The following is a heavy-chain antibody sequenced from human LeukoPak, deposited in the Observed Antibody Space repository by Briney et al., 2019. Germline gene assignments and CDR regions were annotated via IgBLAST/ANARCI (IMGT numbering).Heavy chain of an antibody. CDR2: INPRLRTP. CDR3: ARAGSSLFSVPYYFNY. D-gene: IGHD6-13*01. V-gene: IGHV1-69*04. J-gene: IGHJ4*02. CDR1: GDTFSNYA. Sequence: SVKVSCKASGDTFSNYAISWVRQAPGQGLEWVGRINPRLRTPNYAQKFQGRVTVTADRSTTTAYMELSSLSCEDTAVYSCARAGSSLFSVPYYFNYWGQGTPVTVSS.